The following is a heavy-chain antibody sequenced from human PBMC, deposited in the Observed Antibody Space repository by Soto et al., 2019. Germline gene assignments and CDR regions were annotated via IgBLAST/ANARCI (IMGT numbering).Heavy chain of an antibody. CDR2: INHSGST. CDR1: GGSFSGYY. CDR3: ARGRITMVRGEYYYGMDV. Sequence: AVYGGSFSGYYWSWIRQPPGKGLEWIGEINHSGSTNYNPSLKSRVTISVDTSKNQFSLKLSSVTAADTAVYYCARGRITMVRGEYYYGMDVWGQGTTVTVSS. V-gene: IGHV4-34*01. J-gene: IGHJ6*02. D-gene: IGHD3-10*01.